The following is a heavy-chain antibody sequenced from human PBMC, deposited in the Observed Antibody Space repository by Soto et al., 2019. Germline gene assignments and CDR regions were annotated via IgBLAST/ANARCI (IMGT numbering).Heavy chain of an antibody. D-gene: IGHD3-10*01. V-gene: IGHV3-23*01. CDR3: AKGTYTMVRGVKEGAFDI. CDR2: ISGSGGST. J-gene: IGHJ3*02. Sequence: GGSLRLSCAASGFTFSSYAMSWVRQAPGKGLEWVSAISGSGGSTYYADSVKGRFTISRDNSKNTLYLQMNSLRAEDTAVYYCAKGTYTMVRGVKEGAFDIWGQGTMVTVSS. CDR1: GFTFSSYA.